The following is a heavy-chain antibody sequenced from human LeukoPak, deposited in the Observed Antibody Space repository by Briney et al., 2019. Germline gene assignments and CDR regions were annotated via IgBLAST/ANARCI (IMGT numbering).Heavy chain of an antibody. V-gene: IGHV3-30*18. Sequence: GGSLRLSCVASGFTFCATDMYWVRRAPGKRLEWVAVLKHDDEIHYMDSVRGRFTISRDNSKNTLLLDMDGLRPEDTATYYCTKIGPVSGTIDYWGQGTLVTVSS. CDR3: TKIGPVSGTIDY. J-gene: IGHJ4*02. CDR2: LKHDDEI. CDR1: GFTFCATD. D-gene: IGHD1-26*01.